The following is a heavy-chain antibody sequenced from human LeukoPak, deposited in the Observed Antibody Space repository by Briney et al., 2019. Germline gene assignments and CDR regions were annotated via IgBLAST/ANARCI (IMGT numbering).Heavy chain of an antibody. J-gene: IGHJ5*02. CDR1: GGSISSYY. Sequence: SETLSLTCTVSGGSISSYYWSWIRQPPGKGLEWIGYIYTSGSTNYNPSLKSRVTISVDTSKNQFSLKLSSVTAADTAVYYCARGPTGYCSSTSCYSGFDPWGQGTLVTVSS. CDR2: IYTSGST. V-gene: IGHV4-4*09. CDR3: ARGPTGYCSSTSCYSGFDP. D-gene: IGHD2-2*02.